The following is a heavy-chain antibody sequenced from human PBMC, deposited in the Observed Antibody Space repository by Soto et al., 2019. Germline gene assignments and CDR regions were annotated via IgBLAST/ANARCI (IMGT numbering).Heavy chain of an antibody. D-gene: IGHD2-2*01. V-gene: IGHV3-33*01. CDR3: ARDPNLYCSGTDCYVY. CDR1: GFTDRNDG. J-gene: IGHJ4*01. CDR2: IWYDGNKK. Sequence: PVGSLRLSCAASGFTDRNDGMHWVREAPGKGLAWVAVIWYDGNKKYYADSVKGRFTISRDNSKNTLYLQMNSLRAEDTAVYYCARDPNLYCSGTDCYVYWGHGTLVTVSS.